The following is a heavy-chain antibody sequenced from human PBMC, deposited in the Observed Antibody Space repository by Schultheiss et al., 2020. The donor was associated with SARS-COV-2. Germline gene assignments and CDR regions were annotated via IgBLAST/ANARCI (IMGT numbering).Heavy chain of an antibody. CDR2: IYPADSDA. CDR3: ARPMRGISEPFDV. J-gene: IGHJ3*01. CDR1: GYIFGSYW. V-gene: IGHV5-51*01. Sequence: GESLKISCKGSGYIFGSYWIGWVRQMPGKGLEWMGVIYPADSDARYSQSFQGQVTFSVDKSINTAYLQWNSLKASDTAMYYCARPMRGISEPFDVWGQGTMVTVSS. D-gene: IGHD3-10*01.